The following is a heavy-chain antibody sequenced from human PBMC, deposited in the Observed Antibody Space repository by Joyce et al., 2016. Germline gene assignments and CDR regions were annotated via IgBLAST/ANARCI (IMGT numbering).Heavy chain of an antibody. CDR3: ARIRSRTSAFDY. Sequence: QVQLVQSGAEVKRPGASVKVSCKASGDTFSDFYIHWVRQAPGQGLEWMGWINPDTGGTKAAQTFKGRVTMTGDMSIRTAYMELNRLRSDDTAVYYCARIRSRTSAFDYWGQGTLVTVSS. CDR1: GDTFSDFY. CDR2: INPDTGGT. J-gene: IGHJ4*02. D-gene: IGHD2-2*01. V-gene: IGHV1-2*02.